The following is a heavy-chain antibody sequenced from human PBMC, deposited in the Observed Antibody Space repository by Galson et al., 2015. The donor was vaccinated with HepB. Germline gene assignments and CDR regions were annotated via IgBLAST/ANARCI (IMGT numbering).Heavy chain of an antibody. CDR2: INAGNGNT. CDR1: GYTFTSYA. D-gene: IGHD2-21*01. Sequence: VKVSCKASGYTFTSYAMHWVRQAPGQRLEWMGWINAGNGNTKYSQKFQGRVTITRDTSASTAYIVLRSLRSEETAVYYCASVGVIGRFYYYFDCWGQGTLVTVSS. CDR3: ASVGVIGRFYYYFDC. J-gene: IGHJ4*02. V-gene: IGHV1-3*01.